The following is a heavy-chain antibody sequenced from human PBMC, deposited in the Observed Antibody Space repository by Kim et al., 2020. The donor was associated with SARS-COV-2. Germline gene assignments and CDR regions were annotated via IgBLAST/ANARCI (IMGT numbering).Heavy chain of an antibody. V-gene: IGHV4-39*01. CDR3: ARPVGFERSWFDP. Sequence: NPSLKSRVTISVDTSKNQFSLKRSSVTAADTAVYYCARPVGFERSWFDPWGQGTLVTVSS. D-gene: IGHD1-1*01. J-gene: IGHJ5*02.